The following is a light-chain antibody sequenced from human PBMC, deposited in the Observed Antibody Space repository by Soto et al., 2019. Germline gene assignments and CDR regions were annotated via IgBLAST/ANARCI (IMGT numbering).Light chain of an antibody. J-gene: IGKJ4*01. Sequence: VWTQSPATLSLSPGERATLSCRASQSVNNNYLAWYQQKPGQSPRLLIYGASIRATAIPDRFSGSGSGTDFTLTISRLEPEDSAVYYCQQHSRSITFGGGTKVEIK. CDR3: QQHSRSIT. V-gene: IGKV3-20*01. CDR1: QSVNNNY. CDR2: GAS.